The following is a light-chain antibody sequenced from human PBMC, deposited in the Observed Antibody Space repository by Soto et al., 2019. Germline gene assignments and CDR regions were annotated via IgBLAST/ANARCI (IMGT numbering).Light chain of an antibody. CDR3: QYYGGYYGSSPRYT. Sequence: EIVLTQSPGTLSLSPGERATLSCRASQNVSSNYLAWYQQRPGQAPRLLMYGAFIRATGIPDRISGSGSGTVFTVTISRLEPEDFAVYYCQYYGGYYGSSPRYTFGQGTKVDIK. J-gene: IGKJ2*01. CDR2: GAF. V-gene: IGKV3-20*01. CDR1: QNVSSNY.